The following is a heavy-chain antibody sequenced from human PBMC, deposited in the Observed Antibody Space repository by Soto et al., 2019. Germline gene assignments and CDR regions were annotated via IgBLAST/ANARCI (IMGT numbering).Heavy chain of an antibody. CDR3: ARRGESITGTTSFDY. CDR1: GGSISGYY. CDR2: IYYSGST. V-gene: IGHV4-59*01. J-gene: IGHJ4*02. Sequence: NPSETLSLTCTVSGGSISGYYWTWIRQPPGKGLEWIGYIYYSGSTSYNPSLKSRVTMSVDTSKNQFSLKLSSVTTADTAVYYCARRGESITGTTSFDYWGQGTLVTV. D-gene: IGHD1-7*01.